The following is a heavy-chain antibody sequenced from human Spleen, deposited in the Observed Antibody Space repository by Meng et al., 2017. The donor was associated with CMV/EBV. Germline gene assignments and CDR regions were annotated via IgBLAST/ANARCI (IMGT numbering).Heavy chain of an antibody. J-gene: IGHJ6*02. CDR1: GFTFSIYD. D-gene: IGHD3-10*01. CDR2: ISGSGGTT. Sequence: GGSLRLSCAASGFTFSIYDMSWVRQAPGKGLEWVSLISGSGGTTYYADSVKGRFTISRDNSKNTLYLQMNSLRSEDTAVYYCARLSYYYGSGSTDVWGQGTTVTVSS. V-gene: IGHV3-23*01. CDR3: ARLSYYYGSGSTDV.